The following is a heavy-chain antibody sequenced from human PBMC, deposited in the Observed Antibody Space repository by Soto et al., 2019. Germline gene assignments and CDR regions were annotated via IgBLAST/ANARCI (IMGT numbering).Heavy chain of an antibody. D-gene: IGHD2-21*01. Sequence: QVQLQQWGARLLKPSETLSLTCAVYVGSFSGYYWSWIRQPPGKGLEWIGEINHNGSTNYNPSLKSRVTISVDTSKNQFSLKLSSVTAADTAVYYCARMAVVIAIRYFDLWGRGTLVTVSS. J-gene: IGHJ2*01. CDR2: INHNGST. V-gene: IGHV4-34*01. CDR1: VGSFSGYY. CDR3: ARMAVVIAIRYFDL.